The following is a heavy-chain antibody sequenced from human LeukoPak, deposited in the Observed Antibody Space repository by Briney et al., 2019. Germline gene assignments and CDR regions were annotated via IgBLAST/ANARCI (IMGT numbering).Heavy chain of an antibody. Sequence: ASVKVSCKASGYTFTAYYLQWVRLAPGQGLEWMGWINPKSGGTEYPQRFQGRATMTRDTSISTAYMELSRLRSDDTAVYYCARDHCSANSCYEDYYNGLDVWGQGTTVTVSS. J-gene: IGHJ6*02. CDR1: GYTFTAYY. CDR3: ARDHCSANSCYEDYYNGLDV. D-gene: IGHD2-2*01. CDR2: INPKSGGT. V-gene: IGHV1-2*02.